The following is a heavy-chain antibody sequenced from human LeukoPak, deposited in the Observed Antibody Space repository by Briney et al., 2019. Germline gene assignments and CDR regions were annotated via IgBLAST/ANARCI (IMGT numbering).Heavy chain of an antibody. V-gene: IGHV3-33*01. CDR3: AREEGGGWIQVWFSY. Sequence: PGGSLRLSCAASGFTFSSYGMHWVRQAPGKGLEWVAVIWYDGSNKYYADSVKGRFTISRDNSKNTLYLQMNRLRAEDTAVYFCAREEGGGWIQVWFSYWGQGTLVTVSS. CDR2: IWYDGSNK. D-gene: IGHD5-18*01. J-gene: IGHJ4*02. CDR1: GFTFSSYG.